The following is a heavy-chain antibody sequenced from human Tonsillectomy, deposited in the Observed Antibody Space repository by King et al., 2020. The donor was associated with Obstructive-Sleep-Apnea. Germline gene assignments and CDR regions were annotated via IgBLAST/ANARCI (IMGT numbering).Heavy chain of an antibody. Sequence: VQLVESGGGVVHPGRSLRLSCVAAGFTFRDYGMHWVRQSPGKGLEWLARIVYDGSNKDYADSLQGRYTTSRDNSNNTLYLQMNSLRVEDTALYFCVGYYFDYWGQGTLVTVSS. CDR2: IVYDGSNK. CDR1: GFTFRDYG. J-gene: IGHJ4*02. V-gene: IGHV3-33*03. CDR3: VGYYFDY. D-gene: IGHD6-25*01.